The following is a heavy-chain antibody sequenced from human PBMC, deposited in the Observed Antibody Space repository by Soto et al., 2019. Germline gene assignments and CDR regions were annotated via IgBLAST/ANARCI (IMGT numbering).Heavy chain of an antibody. J-gene: IGHJ4*02. V-gene: IGHV4-39*01. CDR1: GGSISSSSYY. CDR3: ARHSPTDYDFWSGHEYPFDY. Sequence: QLQLQESGPGLVKPSETLSLTCTVSGGSISSSSYYWGWIRQPPGKGLEWIGSIYYSGSTYYNPSLKSRVTISVDTSKNQFSLKLSSVTAADTAVYYCARHSPTDYDFWSGHEYPFDYWGQGTLVTVSS. D-gene: IGHD3-3*01. CDR2: IYYSGST.